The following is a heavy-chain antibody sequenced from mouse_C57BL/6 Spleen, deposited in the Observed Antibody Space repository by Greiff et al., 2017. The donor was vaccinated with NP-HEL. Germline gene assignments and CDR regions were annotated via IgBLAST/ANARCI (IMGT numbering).Heavy chain of an antibody. D-gene: IGHD1-1*01. CDR1: GFTFSSYA. Sequence: EVMLVESGGGLVKPGGSLKLSCAASGFTFSSYAMSWVRQTPEKRLEWVATISDGGSYTYYPDNVKGRFTISRDNAKNNLYLQMSHLKSEDTAMYYCARDKGSVVARYFDVWGTGTTVTVSS. V-gene: IGHV5-4*01. CDR3: ARDKGSVVARYFDV. CDR2: ISDGGSYT. J-gene: IGHJ1*03.